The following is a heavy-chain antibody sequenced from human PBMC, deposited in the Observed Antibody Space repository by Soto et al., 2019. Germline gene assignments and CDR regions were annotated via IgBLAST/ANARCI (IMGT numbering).Heavy chain of an antibody. CDR1: GYTFTSYG. CDR2: ISAYNGNT. CDR3: AREGSRSGGYGYWFEA. V-gene: IGHV1-18*01. D-gene: IGHD6-19*01. Sequence: GYTFTSYGISWVRQAPGQGLEWMGWISAYNGNTNYAQKLQGRVTMTTDTSTSTAYMELRSLRSDDTAVYYCAREGSRSGGYGYWFEAWGQGTRVTVSA. J-gene: IGHJ5*02.